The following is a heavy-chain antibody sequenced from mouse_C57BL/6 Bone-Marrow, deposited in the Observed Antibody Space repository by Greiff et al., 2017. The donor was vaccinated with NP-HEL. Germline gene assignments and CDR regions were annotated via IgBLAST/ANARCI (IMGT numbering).Heavy chain of an antibody. CDR3: ARAFYYYGSSSWFAY. D-gene: IGHD1-1*01. V-gene: IGHV1-53*01. J-gene: IGHJ3*01. CDR2: INPSNGGT. Sequence: QVQLKQPGTELVKPGASVKLSCKASGYTFTSYWMHWVKQRPGQGLEWIGNINPSNGGTNYNEKFKSKATLTVDKSSSTAYMQLSSLTSEDSAVYYCARAFYYYGSSSWFAYWGQGTLVTVSA. CDR1: GYTFTSYW.